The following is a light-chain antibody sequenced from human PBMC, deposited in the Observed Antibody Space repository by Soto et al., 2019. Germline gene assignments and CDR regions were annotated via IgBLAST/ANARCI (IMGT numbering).Light chain of an antibody. CDR3: ETWDSNTRV. CDR1: SGHSSYI. CDR2: LEGSGSY. V-gene: IGLV4-60*02. J-gene: IGLJ3*02. Sequence: QSVLTQSSSASASLGSSVKLTCTLSSGHSSYIIAWHQQQPGKAPRYLMKLEGSGSYNKGSGVPDRFSGSSSGADRYLTISTLQFEDEAAYYCETWDSNTRVFGGGTKVA.